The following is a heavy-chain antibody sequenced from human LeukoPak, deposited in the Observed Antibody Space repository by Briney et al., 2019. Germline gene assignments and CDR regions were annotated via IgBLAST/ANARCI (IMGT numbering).Heavy chain of an antibody. V-gene: IGHV3-21*01. CDR1: GFSFSSYT. CDR3: ANNGGVAVAGSFDN. CDR2: ISSSSSYI. J-gene: IGHJ4*02. D-gene: IGHD6-19*01. Sequence: NPGGSLRLSCAASGFSFSSYTMNWVRQAPGKGLEWVSIISSSSSYIYYADSVKGRFTISRDNAKNALYLQMNSLRVEDTAVYYCANNGGVAVAGSFDNWGQGTLVTVSS.